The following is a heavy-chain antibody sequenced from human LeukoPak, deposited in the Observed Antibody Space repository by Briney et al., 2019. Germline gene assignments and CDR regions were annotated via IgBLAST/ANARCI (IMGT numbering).Heavy chain of an antibody. D-gene: IGHD3-22*01. Sequence: GGSLRLSCAASGFTVSSNYMSWVRQAPGKGLEWVSVIYSGGSTYYADSVKGRFTISRDNSKNTLYLQMNILRAEDTAVYYCARDRSGSYPYYFDYWGQGTLVTVSS. J-gene: IGHJ4*02. V-gene: IGHV3-66*02. CDR2: IYSGGST. CDR3: ARDRSGSYPYYFDY. CDR1: GFTVSSNY.